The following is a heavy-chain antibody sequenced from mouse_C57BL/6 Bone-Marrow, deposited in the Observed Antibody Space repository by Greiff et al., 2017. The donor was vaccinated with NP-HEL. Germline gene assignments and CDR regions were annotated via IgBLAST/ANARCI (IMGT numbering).Heavy chain of an antibody. J-gene: IGHJ3*01. Sequence: QVQLQQPGAELVRPGTSVKLSCKASGYTFTSYWMHWVKQRPGPGLEWIGVIDPSDSYTNYNQKFKGKATLTVDTSSSTAYMQLSSLTSEDSAVYYCARSYDGYYVVAYWGQGTLVTVSA. CDR2: IDPSDSYT. CDR1: GYTFTSYW. CDR3: ARSYDGYYVVAY. V-gene: IGHV1-59*01. D-gene: IGHD2-3*01.